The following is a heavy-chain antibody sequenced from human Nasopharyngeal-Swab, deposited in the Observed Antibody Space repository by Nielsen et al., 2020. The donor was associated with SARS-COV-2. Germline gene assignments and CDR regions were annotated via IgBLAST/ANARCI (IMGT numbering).Heavy chain of an antibody. CDR1: EFTMSRTG. Sequence: GGSLRLSCAASEFTMSRTGMPWVRQAPGKGLEWVAYISSSSSTSYYADSVKGRFTISRDNPKNSLYLQMNSLRDEDTALYYCARGVAIGGATIENWGQGTLVTVSS. D-gene: IGHD1-26*01. V-gene: IGHV3-48*02. CDR2: ISSSSSTS. CDR3: ARGVAIGGATIEN. J-gene: IGHJ4*02.